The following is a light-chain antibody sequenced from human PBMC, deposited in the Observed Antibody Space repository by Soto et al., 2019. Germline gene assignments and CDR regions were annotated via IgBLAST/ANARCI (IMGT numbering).Light chain of an antibody. CDR1: ESVGSH. Sequence: DTVMTQSPATLSLSPGETATLSCRASESVGSHLAWYQQIPGQAPRLLIYGVSTRATGIPARFRGSGSETEFSLTITSLQSEDFGVYFCQQYDNWPPWTFGQGNKVEI. CDR3: QQYDNWPPWT. CDR2: GVS. V-gene: IGKV3-15*01. J-gene: IGKJ1*01.